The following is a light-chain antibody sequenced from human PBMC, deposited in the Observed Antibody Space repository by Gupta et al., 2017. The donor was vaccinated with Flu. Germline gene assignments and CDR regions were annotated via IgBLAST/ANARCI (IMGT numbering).Light chain of an antibody. V-gene: IGLV3-25*03. J-gene: IGLJ3*02. CDR1: ALPKQY. CDR3: QSADSSGTSWV. CDR2: KDS. Sequence: GDALPKQYAYWYQQRPGQAPVLVIYKDSERPSGIPERFSGSSSGTTVTLTISGVQAEDEADYYCQSADSSGTSWVFGGGTKLTVL.